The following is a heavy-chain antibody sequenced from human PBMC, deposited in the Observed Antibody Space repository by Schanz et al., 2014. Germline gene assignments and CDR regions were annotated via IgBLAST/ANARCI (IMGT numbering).Heavy chain of an antibody. CDR3: ARDFGSSGWYGTFDY. V-gene: IGHV3-21*01. Sequence: VQLLESGGGLVQPGGSLKLSCSASGFTFRNYALSWVRQAPGKGLAWVSSISTSGSYIYYADSVKGRFTISRDNAKNSLYLQMNSLRAEDTAVFYCARDFGSSGWYGTFDYWGQGILVTVSS. CDR1: GFTFRNYA. J-gene: IGHJ4*02. CDR2: ISTSGSYI. D-gene: IGHD6-19*01.